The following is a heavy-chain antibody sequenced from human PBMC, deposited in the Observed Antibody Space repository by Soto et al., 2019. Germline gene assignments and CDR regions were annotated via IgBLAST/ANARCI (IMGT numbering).Heavy chain of an antibody. J-gene: IGHJ4*02. D-gene: IGHD3-3*01. CDR3: PRASNFWSCYSSAPYWPKYYFDY. V-gene: IGHV1-69*01. CDR1: GGTFSSYA. Sequence: QVQLVQSGAVVKKPGSSVKVSCKASGGTFSSYAISWVRPDPGHGLEWMGGIIPIFGTANYAQKFQGRVTIPAEESTETSYMELNSLRSEHTDVYYCPRASNFWSCYSSAPYWPKYYFDYWGQGTLVIVSS. CDR2: IIPIFGTA.